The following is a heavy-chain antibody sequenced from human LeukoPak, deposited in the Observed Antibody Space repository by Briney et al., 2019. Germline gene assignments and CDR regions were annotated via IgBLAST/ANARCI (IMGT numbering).Heavy chain of an antibody. D-gene: IGHD3-10*01. J-gene: IGHJ3*02. Sequence: ASVKVSCKASGYTFTSYGISWVRQAPGQGLEWMGWISAYNGNTNYAQKLQGRVTMTTDTSTSTAYMELRSLRSDDTAVYYCASPATRSGSYYKRGVGAFDIWGQGTMVTVSS. V-gene: IGHV1-18*01. CDR1: GYTFTSYG. CDR2: ISAYNGNT. CDR3: ASPATRSGSYYKRGVGAFDI.